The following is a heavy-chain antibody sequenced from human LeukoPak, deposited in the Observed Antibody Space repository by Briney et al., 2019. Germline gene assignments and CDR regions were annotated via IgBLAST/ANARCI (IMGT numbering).Heavy chain of an antibody. CDR2: ISAYNGNT. J-gene: IGHJ3*02. CDR1: GYTFTSYG. V-gene: IGHV1-18*01. CDR3: ARISPHYYGDYRGAFDI. Sequence: ASVKVSCKASGYTFTSYGISWVRQAPGQGLEWMGWISAYNGNTNYAQKLQGRVTITRDTSASTAYMELSSLRSEDTAVYYCARISPHYYGDYRGAFDIWGQGTMVTVSS. D-gene: IGHD4-17*01.